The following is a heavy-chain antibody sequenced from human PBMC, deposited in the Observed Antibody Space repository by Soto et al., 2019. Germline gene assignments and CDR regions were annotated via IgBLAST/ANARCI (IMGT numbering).Heavy chain of an antibody. CDR2: IDPSDSYT. Sequence: EYLKIAGRSSGYSFTRYWISWVRQMPGKGLEWMGRIDPSDSYTNYSPSFQGHVTISADKSISTACLQWSSLKASDTAMYYCARQTMDNNYYGMDVWGQGTTVTVSS. J-gene: IGHJ6*02. V-gene: IGHV5-10-1*01. CDR3: ARQTMDNNYYGMDV. D-gene: IGHD2-2*03. CDR1: GYSFTRYW.